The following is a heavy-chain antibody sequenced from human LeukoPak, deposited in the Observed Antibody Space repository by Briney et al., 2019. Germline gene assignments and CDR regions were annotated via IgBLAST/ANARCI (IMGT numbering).Heavy chain of an antibody. D-gene: IGHD2-15*01. Sequence: GGSLRLSCTASGFTFGDYAMSWVRQAPGKGLEWVGFIRSKAYGGTTEYAASVKGRFTISRDDSKSIAYLQMNSLKTEDTAVYYCTRAVIVVVVAATPIYFDYWGQGTLVTVSS. CDR1: GFTFGDYA. J-gene: IGHJ4*02. CDR3: TRAVIVVVVAATPIYFDY. CDR2: IRSKAYGGTT. V-gene: IGHV3-49*04.